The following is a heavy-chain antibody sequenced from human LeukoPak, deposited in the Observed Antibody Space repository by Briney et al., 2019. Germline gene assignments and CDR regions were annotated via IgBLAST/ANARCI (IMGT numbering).Heavy chain of an antibody. CDR2: IKQDGSEK. V-gene: IGHV3-7*01. CDR3: SRLGGSYYHY. Sequence: GGSLRLSCAASGFTFGGYWMSWVRQAPGRGLEWVANIKQDGSEKYYVDSVKGRFTISRDNAKKSLYLQMNSLRAEDTAVYYCSRLGGSYYHYWGQGTLVTVSS. CDR1: GFTFGGYW. J-gene: IGHJ4*02. D-gene: IGHD1-26*01.